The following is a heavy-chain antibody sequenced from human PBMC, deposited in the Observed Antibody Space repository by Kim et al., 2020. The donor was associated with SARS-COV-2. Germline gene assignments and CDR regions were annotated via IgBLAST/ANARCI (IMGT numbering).Heavy chain of an antibody. J-gene: IGHJ4*01. CDR2: IYYSGST. Sequence: SETLSLTCTVSGGSISSSSYYWGWIRQPPGKGLEWIGSIYYSGSTYYNPSLKSRVTISVDTSKNQFSLKLSSVTAADTAVYYCARVLLWFGELLHFDYWG. CDR1: GGSISSSSYY. V-gene: IGHV4-39*07. CDR3: ARVLLWFGELLHFDY. D-gene: IGHD3-10*01.